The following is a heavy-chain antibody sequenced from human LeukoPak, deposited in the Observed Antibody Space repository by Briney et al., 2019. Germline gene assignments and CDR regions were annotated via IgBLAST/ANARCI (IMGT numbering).Heavy chain of an antibody. J-gene: IGHJ4*02. V-gene: IGHV3-7*01. CDR2: IKQDGSEK. CDR1: GSTFRSYW. Sequence: PAGSLRVSCVDSGSTFRSYWMNWVRQTPGKGVEWVANIKQDGSEKNYVDSVKGRFTISRDNAKNSLSLQMNSLRVEDSAVYYCARGLRGYTGNEDYWGQGTLVTVSS. CDR3: ARGLRGYTGNEDY. D-gene: IGHD5-12*01.